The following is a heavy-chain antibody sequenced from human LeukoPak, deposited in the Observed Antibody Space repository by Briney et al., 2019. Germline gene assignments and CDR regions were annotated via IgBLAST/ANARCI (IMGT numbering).Heavy chain of an antibody. CDR1: GFTFSDYY. CDR3: ARDQGAFDD. J-gene: IGHJ4*02. CDR2: ISSSGSTI. D-gene: IGHD3-16*01. V-gene: IGHV3-11*04. Sequence: KPGGSLRLSCAASGFTFSDYYMSWSRQAPGKGLEWVSYISSSGSTIYYADSVKGRFTISRDNARSSLYLQMNNLRADDTAIYYCARDQGAFDDWGQGTVVTVSS.